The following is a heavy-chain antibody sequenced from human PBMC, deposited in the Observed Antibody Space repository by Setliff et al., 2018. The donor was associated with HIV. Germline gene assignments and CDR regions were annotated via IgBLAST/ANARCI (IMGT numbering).Heavy chain of an antibody. Sequence: ASVKVSCKASGYTFTSYGISWVRQAPGQGLEWMGWISAYNGNTKYARKLQGRVTMTTDTSTSTAYMELRSLRSDDTAVYYCARDVYSGSYYRSAPNFDLWGRGTLVTVSS. V-gene: IGHV1-18*01. CDR1: GYTFTSYG. J-gene: IGHJ2*01. D-gene: IGHD1-26*01. CDR2: ISAYNGNT. CDR3: ARDVYSGSYYRSAPNFDL.